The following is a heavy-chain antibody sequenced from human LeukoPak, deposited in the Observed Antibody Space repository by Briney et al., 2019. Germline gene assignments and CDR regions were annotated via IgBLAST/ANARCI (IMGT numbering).Heavy chain of an antibody. Sequence: GGSLRLSCAASGFTFDDYAMHWVRQAPGKGLEWVSGISWNSGSIGYADSVKGRFTISRDNAKNSLYPQMNSLRAEDTALYYCAKDITYGDLENPFDYWGQGTLVTVSS. CDR2: ISWNSGSI. D-gene: IGHD4-17*01. CDR1: GFTFDDYA. V-gene: IGHV3-9*01. J-gene: IGHJ4*02. CDR3: AKDITYGDLENPFDY.